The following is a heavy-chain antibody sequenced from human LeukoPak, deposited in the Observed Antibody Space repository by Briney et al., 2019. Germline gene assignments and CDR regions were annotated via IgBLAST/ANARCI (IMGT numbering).Heavy chain of an antibody. CDR2: ISYDGSNK. CDR3: AKDRITFGGVIVGSYFDY. J-gene: IGHJ4*02. Sequence: GGSLRLSCAASGFTFSNYGMHWVRQAPGKGLEWVAVISYDGSNKYYADSVKGRFTISRDNSKNTLYLQMNSLRAEDTAVYYCAKDRITFGGVIVGSYFDYWGQGTLVTVSS. CDR1: GFTFSNYG. V-gene: IGHV3-30*18. D-gene: IGHD3-16*02.